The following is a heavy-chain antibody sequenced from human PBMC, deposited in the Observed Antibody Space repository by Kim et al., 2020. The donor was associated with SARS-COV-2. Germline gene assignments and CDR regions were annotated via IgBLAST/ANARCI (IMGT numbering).Heavy chain of an antibody. D-gene: IGHD3-22*01. CDR2: IIPIFGTA. CDR3: ARGRERYYDSSGYSGRVLQD. Sequence: SVKVSCKASGGTFSSYAISWVRQAPGQGLEWMGGIIPIFGTANYAQKFQGRVTITADESTSTAYMELSSLRSEDTAVYYCARGRERYYDSSGYSGRVLQDWGQGTLVTVSS. J-gene: IGHJ1*01. CDR1: GGTFSSYA. V-gene: IGHV1-69*13.